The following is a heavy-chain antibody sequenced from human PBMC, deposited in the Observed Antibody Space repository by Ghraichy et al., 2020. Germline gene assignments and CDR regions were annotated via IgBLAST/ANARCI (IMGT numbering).Heavy chain of an antibody. J-gene: IGHJ4*02. CDR1: GFTFSDYA. Sequence: GGSLRLSCASSGFTFSDYALHWVRQAPGKGLEWVAVISYDGITKYYADSVKGRLTISRDNSKNTVYLEMNSLRPDDTAIYYCARAPLLCGRFDFWGQGTLVTVSS. CDR3: ARAPLLCGRFDF. D-gene: IGHD1-26*01. V-gene: IGHV3-30-3*01. CDR2: ISYDGITK.